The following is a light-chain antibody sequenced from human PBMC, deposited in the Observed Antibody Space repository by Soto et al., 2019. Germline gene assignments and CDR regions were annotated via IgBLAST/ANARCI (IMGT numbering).Light chain of an antibody. V-gene: IGKV1-5*01. Sequence: ISMPPSTLPTFIQYIVTITFRASQSISNRLAWYQQKPGKAPKVLIFDASSLESGVPSRFSASGSGTEFSLTISSLQPDDFATYYCQHYVVGWTFCEVANVDIK. CDR2: DAS. CDR3: QHYVVGWT. CDR1: QSISNR. J-gene: IGKJ1*01.